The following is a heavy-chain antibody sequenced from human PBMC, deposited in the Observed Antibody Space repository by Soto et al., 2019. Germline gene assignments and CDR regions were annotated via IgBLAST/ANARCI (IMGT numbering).Heavy chain of an antibody. Sequence: SETLSLTCTVSGGAISSYYCSWIRQPAGKGLEWIGHIYYSGSTNYNPSLKSRGTISVDTSKNQFSLKLSSVTAADTAVYYCARVSCSSTSCYSGGYGMDVWDQGTTVTVSS. V-gene: IGHV4-59*01. J-gene: IGHJ6*02. CDR3: ARVSCSSTSCYSGGYGMDV. D-gene: IGHD2-2*01. CDR2: IYYSGST. CDR1: GGAISSYY.